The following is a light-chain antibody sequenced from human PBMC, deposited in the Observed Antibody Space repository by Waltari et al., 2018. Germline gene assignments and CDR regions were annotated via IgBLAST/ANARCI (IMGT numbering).Light chain of an antibody. J-gene: IGLJ3*02. CDR2: SNN. CDR3: AAWDDSLNGWV. Sequence: QSVLTQPPSASGPPGQRVTISCSGRSSNIEPNNVHWYQQLPGTAPKLLIYSNNQRPSGVPDRFSGSKSGTSASLAISGLQSEDEADYYCAAWDDSLNGWVFGGGTKLTVL. CDR1: SSNIEPNN. V-gene: IGLV1-44*01.